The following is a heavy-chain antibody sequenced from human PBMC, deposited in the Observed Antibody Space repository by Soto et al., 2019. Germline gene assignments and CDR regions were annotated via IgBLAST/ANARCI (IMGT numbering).Heavy chain of an antibody. CDR2: IVVGSGNT. J-gene: IGHJ5*02. Sequence: QMQLVQSGPEVKKPGTSVKVSCKASGFTFTSSAVQWVRQARGQRLEWIGWIVVGSGNTNYAQKFQERVXXTXDXFTSTAYMELSSLRSEDTAVYYCAAESSGTTTWFDPWGQGTLVTVSS. CDR3: AAESSGTTTWFDP. D-gene: IGHD1-7*01. V-gene: IGHV1-58*01. CDR1: GFTFTSSA.